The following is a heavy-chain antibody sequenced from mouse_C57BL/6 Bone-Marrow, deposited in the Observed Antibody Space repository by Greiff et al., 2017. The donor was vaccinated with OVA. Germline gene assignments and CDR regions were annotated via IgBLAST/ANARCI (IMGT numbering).Heavy chain of an antibody. CDR3: ARVPTVVATGYFDV. Sequence: EVQLQQSGPGMVKPSQSLSLTCTVTGYSITSGYDWHWIRHFPGNKLEWMGYISYSGSTNYNPSLKSRISITHDTSKNHFFLKLNSVTTEDTATYYCARVPTVVATGYFDVWGTGTTVTVSS. CDR2: ISYSGST. V-gene: IGHV3-1*01. D-gene: IGHD1-1*01. J-gene: IGHJ1*03. CDR1: GYSITSGYD.